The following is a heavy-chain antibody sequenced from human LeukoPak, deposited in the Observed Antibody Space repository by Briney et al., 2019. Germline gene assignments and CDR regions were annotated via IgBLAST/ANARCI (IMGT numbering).Heavy chain of an antibody. Sequence: PGTSLRLSCAASGFTLSSHAMHWVRQAPGKGLEWVAVISYEASNQYYADSVRGRFTISRDNSRNTLYLQMNSLRDEDTALYYCARDYRVGCTSDDCYPIDYWGQGTLVTVSS. CDR2: ISYEASNQ. D-gene: IGHD2-21*02. CDR1: GFTLSSHA. CDR3: ARDYRVGCTSDDCYPIDY. V-gene: IGHV3-30*01. J-gene: IGHJ4*02.